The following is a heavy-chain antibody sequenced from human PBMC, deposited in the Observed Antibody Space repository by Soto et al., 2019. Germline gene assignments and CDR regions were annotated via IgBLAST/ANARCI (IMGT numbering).Heavy chain of an antibody. J-gene: IGHJ6*02. CDR2: INPNSGGT. D-gene: IGHD2-2*01. CDR1: GYTFTGYY. CDR3: ARYCSSTSCDEYYYYYYGMDV. V-gene: IGHV1-2*02. Sequence: AASVKVSCKASGYTFTGYYMHWVRQAPGQGLEWMGWINPNSGGTNYAQKFQGRVTMTRDTSISTAYMELSRLRSDDTAVYYCARYCSSTSCDEYYYYYYGMDVWGQGTTVTVSS.